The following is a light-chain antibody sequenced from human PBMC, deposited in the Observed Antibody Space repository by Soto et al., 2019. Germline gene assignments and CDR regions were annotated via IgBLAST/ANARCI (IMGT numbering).Light chain of an antibody. CDR3: GSWDNILRAYV. V-gene: IGLV1-51*01. CDR1: GSNLGRNY. Sequence: QSVLTQPPSGSATPGQKVTISCSGSGSNLGRNYVSWYQQLPGTAPKLLIYDNVYRFSGIPDRFSASKSGTSATLGITGLQTGDEGDYYCGSWDNILRAYVFGTGTKVTVL. CDR2: DNV. J-gene: IGLJ1*01.